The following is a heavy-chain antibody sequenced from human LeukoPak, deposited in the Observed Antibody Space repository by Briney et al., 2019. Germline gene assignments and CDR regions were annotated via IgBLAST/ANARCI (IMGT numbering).Heavy chain of an antibody. Sequence: SETLSLTCTVSGDSFSSYHWSWLRQPPGKGLEWIGYISSRGSTSYNPSLKSRVSIPVDTSKNQFSLRLNSVTAADTAVYYCARVGRGDHTWGSYSCDHWGQGTLVSVSS. CDR1: GDSFSSYH. D-gene: IGHD3-16*01. CDR2: ISSRGST. V-gene: IGHV4-59*01. CDR3: ARVGRGDHTWGSYSCDH. J-gene: IGHJ4*02.